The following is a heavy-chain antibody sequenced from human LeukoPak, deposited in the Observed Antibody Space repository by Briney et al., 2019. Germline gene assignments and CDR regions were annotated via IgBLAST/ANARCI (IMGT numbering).Heavy chain of an antibody. CDR2: IIPILGIA. J-gene: IGHJ6*02. CDR3: ARAYCSGGSCYVYGMDV. CDR1: GGTFSSYA. Sequence: GASVKVSCKASGGTFSSYAISWVRQAPGQGLEWMGRIIPILGIANYAQKFQGRVTITADKSTSTAYMELSSLRSEDTAVYYCARAYCSGGSCYVYGMDVWGQGTTVTVSS. V-gene: IGHV1-69*04. D-gene: IGHD2-15*01.